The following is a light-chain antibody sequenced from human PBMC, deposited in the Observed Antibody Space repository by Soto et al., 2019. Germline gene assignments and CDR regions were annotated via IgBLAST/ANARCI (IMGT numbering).Light chain of an antibody. CDR1: QSFSSHF. Sequence: IGSTQSPGTLSLYPRDRATLSCTSSQSFSSHFLAWYQQKPGQAPRLLIYDASTRATGIPARFSGSGSGTEFTLTISSLQPEDFASYYCQQFNSYPLTFGQGTRLEIK. J-gene: IGKJ5*01. CDR2: DAS. V-gene: IGKV3-20*01. CDR3: QQFNSYPLT.